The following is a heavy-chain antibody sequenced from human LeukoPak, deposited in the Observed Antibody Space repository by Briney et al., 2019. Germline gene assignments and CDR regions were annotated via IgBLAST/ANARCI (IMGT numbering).Heavy chain of an antibody. CDR2: ISHTGNT. D-gene: IGHD6-13*01. CDR3: ARISSSNWYNERGAFDV. CDR1: GGSFSDYY. V-gene: IGHV4-34*01. Sequence: PSETLSLTCAVYGGSFSDYYWSWVRQPPGKGLEWIGEISHTGNTNYNASLKSRVTISVDTSKNQFSLKLSSMTAADTAVYYCARISSSNWYNERGAFDVWGQGTMVTVSS. J-gene: IGHJ3*01.